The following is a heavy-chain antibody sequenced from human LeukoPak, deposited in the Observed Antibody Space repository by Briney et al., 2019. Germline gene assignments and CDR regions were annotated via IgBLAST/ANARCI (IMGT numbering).Heavy chain of an antibody. Sequence: PSETLSLTCTVSGGSISSYYWSWIRQPPGKGLEWIGYIYYSGSTNYNPSLKSRVTISVDTSKNQFSLKLSSVTAADTAVYYCARTPLEYSSSSYYYYYYMDVWGKGTTVTVSS. J-gene: IGHJ6*03. CDR3: ARTPLEYSSSSYYYYYYMDV. CDR1: GGSISSYY. CDR2: IYYSGST. V-gene: IGHV4-59*01. D-gene: IGHD6-6*01.